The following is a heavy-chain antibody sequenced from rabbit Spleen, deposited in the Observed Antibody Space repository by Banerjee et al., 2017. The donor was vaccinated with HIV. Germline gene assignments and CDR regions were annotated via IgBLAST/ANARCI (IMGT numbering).Heavy chain of an antibody. CDR3: ARDLAGAIGWNFNL. V-gene: IGHV1S45*01. CDR1: GFSFSDRDV. Sequence: QDQLEESGGGLVKPEGSLTLTCKASGFSFSDRDVMCWVRQAPGKGLEWIACIDTSDGDTDYANWPKGRFTISKASSTSVTLQMTSLTAADTASYFCARDLAGAIGWNFNLWGQGTLVTVS. CDR2: IDTSDGDT. J-gene: IGHJ4*01. D-gene: IGHD4-1*01.